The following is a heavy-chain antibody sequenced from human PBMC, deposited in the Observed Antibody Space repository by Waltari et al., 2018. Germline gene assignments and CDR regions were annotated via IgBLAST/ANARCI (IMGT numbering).Heavy chain of an antibody. D-gene: IGHD4-17*01. CDR3: ARASPPTVTYVFNYWYFDL. Sequence: QVQLQESGPGLVKPSPTLSLTCTVSGGSISSGSYYWSWIRQPAGEGLEWIGRIYTSGSTNYNPSLKSRVTISVDTSKNQFSLKLSSVTAADTAVYYCARASPPTVTYVFNYWYFDLWGRGTLVTVSS. CDR2: IYTSGST. J-gene: IGHJ2*01. CDR1: GGSISSGSYY. V-gene: IGHV4-61*02.